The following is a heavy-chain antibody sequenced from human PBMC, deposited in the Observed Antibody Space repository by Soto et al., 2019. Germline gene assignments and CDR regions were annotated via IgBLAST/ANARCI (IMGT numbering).Heavy chain of an antibody. D-gene: IGHD2-2*01. CDR2: IQKKTDGGTA. CDR1: GFTFSNAW. J-gene: IGHJ4*02. V-gene: IGHV3-15*01. CDR3: VTGVLPPDY. Sequence: EVQLVESGGGLVQPGGSLRLFCVGSGFTFSNAWMNWVRQAPGKGLEWVGLIQKKTDGGTAAHATPVQGRFTISRDDSKNTLYLQMNSLKIEDTAVYYCVTGVLPPDYWGQGTLVTVSS.